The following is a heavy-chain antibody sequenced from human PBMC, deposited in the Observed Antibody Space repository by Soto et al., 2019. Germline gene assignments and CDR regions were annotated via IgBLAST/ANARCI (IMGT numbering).Heavy chain of an antibody. J-gene: IGHJ4*02. Sequence: SETLSLTCTVSGGSISSYYWSWIRQPPGKGLEWIGYIYYSGSTNYNPSLKSRVTISVDTSKNQFSLKLSSVTAADTAVYYCARGIEWELLLYYFDYWGQGTLVTVS. CDR2: IYYSGST. CDR3: ARGIEWELLLYYFDY. V-gene: IGHV4-59*01. D-gene: IGHD1-26*01. CDR1: GGSISSYY.